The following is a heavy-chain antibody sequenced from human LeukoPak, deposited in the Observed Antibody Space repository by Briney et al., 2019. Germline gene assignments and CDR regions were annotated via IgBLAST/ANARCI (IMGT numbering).Heavy chain of an antibody. CDR3: ARADCSGTRCKYYGGFDN. V-gene: IGHV1-8*03. CDR1: GYTFTSYD. J-gene: IGHJ4*01. CDR2: MNPNSGNT. Sequence: ASVKVSCKASGYTFTSYDINWVRQATGQGLEWMGWMNPNSGNTGYAQKFQGRVTITRNTSISTAYMELSSLRSEDTAVYYSARADCSGTRCKYYGGFDNWGHGTLVTVSS. D-gene: IGHD2-2*01.